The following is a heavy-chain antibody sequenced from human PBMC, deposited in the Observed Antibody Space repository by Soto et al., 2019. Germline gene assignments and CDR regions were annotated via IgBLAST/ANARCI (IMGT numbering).Heavy chain of an antibody. Sequence: EVQLVESGGGLVKPGGSLRLSCAASGFTFSSYSMNWVRQAPGQGLEWVSSISSSSSYIYYADSVKGRFTISRDNAKNSLYLQMNSLRAEDTAVYYCARAYGDHEYYFDYGGQGTLVTVSS. V-gene: IGHV3-21*01. D-gene: IGHD4-17*01. CDR2: ISSSSSYI. J-gene: IGHJ4*02. CDR1: GFTFSSYS. CDR3: ARAYGDHEYYFDY.